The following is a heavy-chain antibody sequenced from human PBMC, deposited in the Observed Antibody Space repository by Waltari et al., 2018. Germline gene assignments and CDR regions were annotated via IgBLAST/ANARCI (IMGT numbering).Heavy chain of an antibody. CDR3: ARSGTYRGYFDY. CDR2: IYYSGNT. Sequence: QLQLQASGPGLVKPSETLSLTCTVSGGSIGSSNNYWGWTRQPPGKGLEWIGSIYYSGNTYYNPSLKSRVTISVDTSKNQFPLRLSSATAADTAVYYCARSGTYRGYFDYWGQGTLVTVSS. D-gene: IGHD1-26*01. CDR1: GGSIGSSNNY. V-gene: IGHV4-39*01. J-gene: IGHJ4*02.